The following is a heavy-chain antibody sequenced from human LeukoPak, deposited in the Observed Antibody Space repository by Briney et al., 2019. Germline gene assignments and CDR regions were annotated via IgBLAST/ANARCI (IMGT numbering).Heavy chain of an antibody. CDR1: GFTFSSYA. CDR2: ISYDGSNK. Sequence: GGSLRLSCAASGFTFSSYAMHWVRQAPGKGLEWVAVISYDGSNKYYADSVKGRFTISRDNSKNTLYLQMNSLRAEDTAVYYCARSEPGYSSSWYDYWGQGTLSPSPQ. CDR3: ARSEPGYSSSWYDY. V-gene: IGHV3-30-3*01. J-gene: IGHJ4*02. D-gene: IGHD6-13*01.